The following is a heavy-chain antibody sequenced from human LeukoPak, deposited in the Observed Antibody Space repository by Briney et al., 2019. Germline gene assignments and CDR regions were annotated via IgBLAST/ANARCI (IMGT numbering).Heavy chain of an antibody. J-gene: IGHJ5*02. CDR3: ARGRDGYIPYNWFDP. D-gene: IGHD5-24*01. CDR1: GYTFTSYA. V-gene: IGHV1-3*03. CDR2: INAGNGNT. Sequence: ASVKVSCKASGYTFTSYAMHWVRQAPGQRLEWMGWINAGNGNTKYSQEFQGRVTITRDTSASTAYMELTGLRSEDMAVYYCARGRDGYIPYNWFDPWGQGTLVTVSS.